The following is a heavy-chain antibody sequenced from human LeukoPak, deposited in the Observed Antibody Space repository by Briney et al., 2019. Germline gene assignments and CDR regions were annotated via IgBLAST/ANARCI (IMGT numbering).Heavy chain of an antibody. CDR2: INYDGSST. J-gene: IGHJ4*02. Sequence: GGSLRLSCAASGFTFSNYWMHWVRQAPGEGLVWVSHINYDGSSTTYADSVRGRVTISRDNAKNTLYLQMNSLRVDDTAVYYCSRSTVSLVDWGQGTLVTVSS. D-gene: IGHD4-17*01. V-gene: IGHV3-74*01. CDR1: GFTFSNYW. CDR3: SRSTVSLVD.